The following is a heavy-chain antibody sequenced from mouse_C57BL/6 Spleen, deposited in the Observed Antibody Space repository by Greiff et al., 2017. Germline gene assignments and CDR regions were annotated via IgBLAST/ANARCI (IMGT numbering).Heavy chain of an antibody. J-gene: IGHJ1*03. CDR2: INPSNGGT. CDR1: GYTFTSYW. Sequence: QVQLQQPGTELVKPGASVKLSCKASGYTFTSYWMHWVQQRPGQGLEWIGTINPSNGGTNYNEKFKSKATLTVDKSSSTAYMQLSSLTSEDSAVYYCADRGNGYDEGYFDVWGTGTTVTVSS. CDR3: ADRGNGYDEGYFDV. V-gene: IGHV1-53*01. D-gene: IGHD2-2*01.